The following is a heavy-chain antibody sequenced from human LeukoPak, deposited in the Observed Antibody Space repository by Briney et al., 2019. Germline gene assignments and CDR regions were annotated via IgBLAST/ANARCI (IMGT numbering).Heavy chain of an antibody. Sequence: PGGSLRLSCAASGFTFSTYWMTWVRQAPGKGLEWVANINQDGSEKYYADSVRGRFTISRDNAKNSLYLQMNSLRAEDTAVYYCVRALRVVDYWGQGTLVTVSS. CDR2: INQDGSEK. J-gene: IGHJ4*02. V-gene: IGHV3-7*01. CDR1: GFTFSTYW. D-gene: IGHD5-12*01. CDR3: VRALRVVDY.